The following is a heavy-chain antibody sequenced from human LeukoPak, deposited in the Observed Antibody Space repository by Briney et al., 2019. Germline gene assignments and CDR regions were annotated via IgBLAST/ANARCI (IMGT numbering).Heavy chain of an antibody. CDR3: AELGITMIGGV. CDR1: GFIFSSYE. CDR2: ISSSGSAI. J-gene: IGHJ6*04. D-gene: IGHD3-10*02. V-gene: IGHV3-48*03. Sequence: QPGGSLRLSCAASGFIFSSYEMNWVRQAPGKGLEWVSYISSSGSAIYYADSVKGRFTISRDNAKNSLYLQMNSLRAEDTAVYYCAELGITMIGGVWGKGTTVTISS.